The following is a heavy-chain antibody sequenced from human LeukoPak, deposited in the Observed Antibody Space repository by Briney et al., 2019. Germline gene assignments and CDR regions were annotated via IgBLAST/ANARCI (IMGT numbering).Heavy chain of an antibody. CDR3: ARDGRGSRGAPYDPTFDY. Sequence: TGGSLRLSCAASGFTFSSYWMSWVRQAPGKGLEWVANIKQDGSEKYYVDSVKGRFTISRDNAKNSLYLQMNSLRAEDTAVYYCARDGRGSRGAPYDPTFDYWGQGTLVTVSS. CDR2: IKQDGSEK. J-gene: IGHJ4*02. D-gene: IGHD6-13*01. CDR1: GFTFSSYW. V-gene: IGHV3-7*01.